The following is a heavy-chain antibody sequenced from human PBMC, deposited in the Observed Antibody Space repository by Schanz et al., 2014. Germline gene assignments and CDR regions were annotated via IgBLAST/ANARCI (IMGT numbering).Heavy chain of an antibody. CDR3: AREAPDTMFDS. J-gene: IGHJ4*02. D-gene: IGHD2-2*01. Sequence: QVQLVQSGAEVKKPGASVKVSCKASGYTFTVYYMHWVRQAPGQGLEWLGWITPNSGATSSAQKFQGTVTMTIAPSTSPASMAFSTLKSDEPAVYYCAREAPDTMFDSWGPGTLVTVSS. CDR1: GYTFTVYY. CDR2: ITPNSGAT. V-gene: IGHV1-2*02.